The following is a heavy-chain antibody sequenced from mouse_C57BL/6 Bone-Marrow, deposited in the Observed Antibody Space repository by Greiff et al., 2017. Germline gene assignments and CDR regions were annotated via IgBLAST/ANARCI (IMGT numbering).Heavy chain of an antibody. CDR3: ARYCYGSSCPRWYFDV. CDR2: ILPGSGST. V-gene: IGHV1-9*01. Sequence: QVQLKQSGAELMKPGASVKLSCKATGYTFTGYWIEWVKQRPGHGLAWIGEILPGSGSTNYNEKFKGKATFTADTSSNTAYMQLSSLTTEDSAIYYCARYCYGSSCPRWYFDVWGTGTTVTVSS. CDR1: GYTFTGYW. J-gene: IGHJ1*03. D-gene: IGHD1-1*01.